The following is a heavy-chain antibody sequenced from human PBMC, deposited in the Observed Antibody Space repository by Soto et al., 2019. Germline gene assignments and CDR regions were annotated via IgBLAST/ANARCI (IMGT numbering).Heavy chain of an antibody. D-gene: IGHD2-8*01. CDR1: GYTFTDYY. Sequence: ASVKVSCKASGYTFTDYYMHWVRQAPGQGLEWMGWINPNSGATSYAQRFQGRVTMTRDTSISTAYMELSRLTSDDTAVYYCAREGEDIVQMVYALPWYWGQGTLVTVSS. V-gene: IGHV1-2*02. J-gene: IGHJ4*02. CDR2: INPNSGAT. CDR3: AREGEDIVQMVYALPWY.